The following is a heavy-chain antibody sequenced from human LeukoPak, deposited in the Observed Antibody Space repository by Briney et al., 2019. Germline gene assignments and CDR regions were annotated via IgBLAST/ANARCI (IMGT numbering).Heavy chain of an antibody. D-gene: IGHD6-19*01. CDR2: ISYDGSNK. CDR3: ARAGYSSGSPAFMDV. J-gene: IGHJ6*03. V-gene: IGHV3-30*01. Sequence: GGSLRLSCAASGFTFSSYAMHWVRQAPGKGLEWVAVISYDGSNKYYADSVKGRFTISRDNSKNTLYLQMNSLRAEDTAVYYCARAGYSSGSPAFMDVWGKGTTVTVSS. CDR1: GFTFSSYA.